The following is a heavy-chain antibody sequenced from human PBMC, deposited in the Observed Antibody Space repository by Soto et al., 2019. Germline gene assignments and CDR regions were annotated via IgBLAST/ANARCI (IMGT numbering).Heavy chain of an antibody. D-gene: IGHD2-21*02. Sequence: SETLSLTYTVSGGSISWYYWNWIRQPPGKGLEWIGYMYNTGSTVYNPPFKSRVTISVDTSKNQFSLKLNSVTAADTAVYYCARDLWGYCGTDCYPLDVWGQGTTVTVS. V-gene: IGHV4-59*01. CDR3: ARDLWGYCGTDCYPLDV. CDR1: GGSISWYY. CDR2: MYNTGST. J-gene: IGHJ6*02.